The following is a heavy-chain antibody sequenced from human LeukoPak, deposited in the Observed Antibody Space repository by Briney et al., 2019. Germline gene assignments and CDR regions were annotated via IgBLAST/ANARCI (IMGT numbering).Heavy chain of an antibody. CDR1: GFTFSSYA. J-gene: IGHJ1*01. D-gene: IGHD2-8*02. Sequence: PGGSLRLSCAPSGFTFSSYAMSWVRQAPGKGLEWISTISGSGGGTYYADSVKGRFTISRDNSKNTLSLQMNSLRAEDTAVYHCAKGLVGTEYFQHWGQGTLVTVSS. V-gene: IGHV3-23*01. CDR3: AKGLVGTEYFQH. CDR2: ISGSGGGT.